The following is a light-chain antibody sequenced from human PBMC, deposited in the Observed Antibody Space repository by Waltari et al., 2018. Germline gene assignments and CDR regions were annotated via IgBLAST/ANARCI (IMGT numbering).Light chain of an antibody. CDR2: AAS. Sequence: DIQMTQSPSSLSASVGDRVTITCRASQSISNYLNWYQQKPGKAPKLLIFAASSLQSGVPSRFSGSASGTDFTLTISSLQPEDFATYYCQQSYTTPRMFGQGTKVEIK. V-gene: IGKV1-39*01. CDR1: QSISNY. J-gene: IGKJ1*01. CDR3: QQSYTTPRM.